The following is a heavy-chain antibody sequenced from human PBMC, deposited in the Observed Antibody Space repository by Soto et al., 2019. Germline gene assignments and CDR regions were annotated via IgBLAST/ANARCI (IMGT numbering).Heavy chain of an antibody. J-gene: IGHJ4*02. V-gene: IGHV4-31*03. CDR3: ARYCSGSICHKYLDV. CDR1: GGSISSDGYY. CDR2: INYSGST. Sequence: PSETLSLTCTVSGGSISSDGYYWSWIRQHPGKGLEWIGYINYSGSTYYNPSLKSRVTISVDTSKNQFSMQLSSVNGADTAVYYCARYCSGSICHKYLDVWGQGTQVTVSS. D-gene: IGHD2-15*01.